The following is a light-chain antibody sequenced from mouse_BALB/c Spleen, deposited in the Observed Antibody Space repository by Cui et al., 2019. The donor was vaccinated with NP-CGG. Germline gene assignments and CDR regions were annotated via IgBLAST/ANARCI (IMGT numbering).Light chain of an antibody. CDR1: TGAVKTNNY. CDR3: ALWYSNHWV. CDR2: GTN. V-gene: IGLV1*01. Sequence: HAVVTQESALTTSPGEKVTLTCRSSTGAVKTNNYANWVQEKPDHLFTGLIGGTNNRAPGVPARFSGSLIGDKAALTITGAQTEDEAIYFCALWYSNHWVFGGGTKLTVL. J-gene: IGLJ1*01.